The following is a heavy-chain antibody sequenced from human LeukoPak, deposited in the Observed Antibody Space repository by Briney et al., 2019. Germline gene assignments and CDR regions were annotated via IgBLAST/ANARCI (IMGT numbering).Heavy chain of an antibody. CDR2: ISYDGSNK. D-gene: IGHD5-18*01. CDR3: AFSGGYSYGYSAFDI. CDR1: GFTFSSYA. Sequence: GGSLRLSCAASGFTFSSYAMHWVRQAPGKGLEWVAVISYDGSNKYYADSVKGRFTISRDNSKNTLYLQMNSLRAEDTAVYYCAFSGGYSYGYSAFDIWGQGTMVTVSS. V-gene: IGHV3-30*04. J-gene: IGHJ3*02.